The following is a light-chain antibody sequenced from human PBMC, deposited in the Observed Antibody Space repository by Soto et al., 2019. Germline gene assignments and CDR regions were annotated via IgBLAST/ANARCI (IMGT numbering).Light chain of an antibody. J-gene: IGKJ5*01. V-gene: IGKV1-5*03. CDR1: QSISSW. CDR2: KAS. Sequence: DIQMTQSPSTLSASEGDRVTITCRASQSISSWLAWYQQKPGKAPKLLIYKASSLESGVPSRFSGSGSGTEFTLTISSLQPDDFATYYCQHYNSYPITFGQGTRLEIK. CDR3: QHYNSYPIT.